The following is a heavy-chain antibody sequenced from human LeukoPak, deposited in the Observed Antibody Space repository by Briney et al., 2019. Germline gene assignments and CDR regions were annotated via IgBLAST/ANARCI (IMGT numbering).Heavy chain of an antibody. Sequence: ASVKVSCKVSGYTLTELSMHWVRQAPGKGLEWMGGFDPEDGETIYAQKFQGRVTMTEDTSTDTAYMELSSLRSEDTAVHYCATGVPNGPYYYYYYMDVWGKGTTVTVSS. CDR3: ATGVPNGPYYYYYYMDV. D-gene: IGHD2-8*01. J-gene: IGHJ6*03. V-gene: IGHV1-24*01. CDR2: FDPEDGET. CDR1: GYTLTELS.